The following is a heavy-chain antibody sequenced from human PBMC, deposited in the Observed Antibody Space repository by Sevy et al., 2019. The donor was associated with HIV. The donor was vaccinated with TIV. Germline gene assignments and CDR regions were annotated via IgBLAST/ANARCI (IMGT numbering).Heavy chain of an antibody. CDR3: ARDPREFVVRGVLDYYFDY. Sequence: GGSLRLSCAASGFTFSSYAMHWVRQAPGKGLEWVAVISYDGSNKYYADSVKGRFTISRDNSKNTLYLQMNSLRAEDTAVYYCARDPREFVVRGVLDYYFDYWGQGTLVTVSS. V-gene: IGHV3-30-3*01. CDR1: GFTFSSYA. J-gene: IGHJ4*02. D-gene: IGHD3-10*01. CDR2: ISYDGSNK.